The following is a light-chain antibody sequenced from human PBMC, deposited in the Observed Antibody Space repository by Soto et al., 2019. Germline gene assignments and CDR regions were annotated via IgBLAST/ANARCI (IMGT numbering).Light chain of an antibody. V-gene: IGKV1-39*01. CDR2: AAS. Sequence: DMEMTQSPSSLSASVGDRVTITCRASQSISNYLNWYQHKPGKVPKLLIYAASSWQSGVPTRFSGSGSGTDFTLTINSLQPEDFATYYCQQSYGPPLTFGGGTKIEIK. J-gene: IGKJ4*01. CDR3: QQSYGPPLT. CDR1: QSISNY.